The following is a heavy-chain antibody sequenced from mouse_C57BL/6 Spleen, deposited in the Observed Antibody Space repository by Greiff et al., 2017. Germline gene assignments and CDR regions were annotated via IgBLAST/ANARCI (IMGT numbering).Heavy chain of an antibody. J-gene: IGHJ4*01. CDR2: IHPNGGST. V-gene: IGHV1-64*01. CDR3: ARYCLLQRGYYAIYY. Sequence: QVQLQQPGAELVKPGASVKLSCTASGYTFTSYWMHWVKQTPGQGLEWIGMIHPNGGSTNYKEKCKGKATLTIDKSSSKAYMQLSRLPSEDSAVYYCARYCLLQRGYYAIYYSGQGNSVTVSS. CDR1: GYTFTSYW. D-gene: IGHD1-1*01.